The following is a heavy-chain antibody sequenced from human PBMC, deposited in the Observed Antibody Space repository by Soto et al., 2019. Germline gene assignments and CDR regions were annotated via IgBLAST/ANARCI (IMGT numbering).Heavy chain of an antibody. D-gene: IGHD5-12*01. CDR2: IYYSGST. CDR3: ARQGDSGYDADY. V-gene: IGHV4-39*01. Sequence: QLQLQESGPGLVKPSETLSLTCTVSGGSISSSSYYWGWIRQHPGKGLEWIGSIYYSGSTYYNPSLKSRVTISVDTSKNQFSLKLSSVTAADTAVYYCARQGDSGYDADYWGQGTLVTVSS. J-gene: IGHJ4*02. CDR1: GGSISSSSYY.